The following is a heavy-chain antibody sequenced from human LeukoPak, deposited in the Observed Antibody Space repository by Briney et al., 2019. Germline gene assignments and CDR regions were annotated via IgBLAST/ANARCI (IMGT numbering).Heavy chain of an antibody. CDR2: ISSSGSTI. D-gene: IGHD3-16*01. Sequence: GGSLRLSCAASGFTFSSYEMNWVRQAPEKGLEWVSYISSSGSTIYYADSVKGRFTISRDNAKNSLYLQMNSLRAEDTAVYYCAKDGDLRLGRGGFFDYWGQGTLVTVSS. V-gene: IGHV3-48*03. CDR1: GFTFSSYE. J-gene: IGHJ4*02. CDR3: AKDGDLRLGRGGFFDY.